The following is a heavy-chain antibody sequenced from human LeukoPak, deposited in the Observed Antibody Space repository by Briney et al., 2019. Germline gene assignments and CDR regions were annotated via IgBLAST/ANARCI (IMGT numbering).Heavy chain of an antibody. D-gene: IGHD6-6*01. V-gene: IGHV1-2*06. J-gene: IGHJ5*02. CDR2: IKTNSGGT. Sequence: ASLKVSCKASGYTFTDYYMNWVRQAPGQGLEWMGRIKTNSGGTNYAQKLQGRVTMTTDTSTSTAYMELRSLRSDDTAVYYCARGQLWMFWFDPWGQGTLVTVSS. CDR3: ARGQLWMFWFDP. CDR1: GYTFTDYY.